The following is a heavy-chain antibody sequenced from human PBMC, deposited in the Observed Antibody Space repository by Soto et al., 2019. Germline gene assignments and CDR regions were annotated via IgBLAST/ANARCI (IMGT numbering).Heavy chain of an antibody. D-gene: IGHD1-1*01. Sequence: SVKVSCKASGGTFSSYAISWVRQAPGQGLEWMGGIIPIFGTANYAQKFQGRVTITADESTSTAYMELSSLRSEDTAVYYCARGVQLVPDAFDIWGQGTMVTVSS. CDR2: IIPIFGTA. CDR1: GGTFSSYA. CDR3: ARGVQLVPDAFDI. J-gene: IGHJ3*02. V-gene: IGHV1-69*13.